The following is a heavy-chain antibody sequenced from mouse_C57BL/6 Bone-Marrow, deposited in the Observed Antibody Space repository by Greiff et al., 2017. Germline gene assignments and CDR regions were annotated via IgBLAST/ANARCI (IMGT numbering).Heavy chain of an antibody. CDR3: ARGDYDGTGYFDV. D-gene: IGHD2-4*01. Sequence: EVQLQQSGPSLVKPSQSLSLTCSVTGYSITSGYYWNWIRQFPGNKLEWMGYISYDGSNNYNPSLKNRISITRDTSKNQFFLKLNSVTTEDTATYYCARGDYDGTGYFDVWGTGTTVTVSS. CDR1: GYSITSGYY. J-gene: IGHJ1*03. V-gene: IGHV3-6*01. CDR2: ISYDGSN.